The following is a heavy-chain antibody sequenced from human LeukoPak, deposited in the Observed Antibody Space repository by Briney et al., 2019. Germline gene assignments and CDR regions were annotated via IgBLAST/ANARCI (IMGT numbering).Heavy chain of an antibody. CDR1: GFIFSGSV. Sequence: GGSLRLSCAASGFIFSGSVMHWARQASGKGLEWVGRIRSKANNYATAYVASVKGRFTISRDDSKNTAFLQMNSLRAEDTAVYYCANPPTVTKTRFDSWGQGTLVTVSS. V-gene: IGHV3-73*01. CDR2: IRSKANNYAT. D-gene: IGHD4-17*01. J-gene: IGHJ5*01. CDR3: ANPPTVTKTRFDS.